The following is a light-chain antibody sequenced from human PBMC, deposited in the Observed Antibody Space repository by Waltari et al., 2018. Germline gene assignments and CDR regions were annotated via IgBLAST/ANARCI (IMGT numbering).Light chain of an antibody. CDR3: QVWDTSSDHLWV. J-gene: IGLJ3*02. CDR1: KIGSKG. V-gene: IGLV3-21*02. CDR2: DNS. Sequence: SYVLTQPPPVSVAPGQTARISFGGNKIGSKGVHWYRQKPGQAPGLVVYDNSDRPSGIPERLSGSNSGNTATLTINRVEAGDEADYYCQVWDTSSDHLWVFGGGTKLTVL.